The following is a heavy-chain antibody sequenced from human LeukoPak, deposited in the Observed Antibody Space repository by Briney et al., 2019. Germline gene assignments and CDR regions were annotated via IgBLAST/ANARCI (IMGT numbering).Heavy chain of an antibody. CDR3: VKVLSSSVATFPPDAFDI. CDR1: GFTFSFYA. D-gene: IGHD5-12*01. V-gene: IGHV3-64D*06. Sequence: PGGFLRLSCSASGFTFSFYAMHWVRQAPGKGLEYVSGISTNGGSTYYADSVKGRFTISRDNSKNTLYLQMSSLRAEDTAVYYFVKVLSSSVATFPPDAFDIWGQGTMVTVSS. J-gene: IGHJ3*02. CDR2: ISTNGGST.